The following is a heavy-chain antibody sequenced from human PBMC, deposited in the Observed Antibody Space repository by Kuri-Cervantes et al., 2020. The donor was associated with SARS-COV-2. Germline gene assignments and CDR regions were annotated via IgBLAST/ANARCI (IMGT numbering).Heavy chain of an antibody. D-gene: IGHD2-8*01. Sequence: GESLKISCVASPFILSDSGLHWVRQAPGKGLDWVAFMRSDGSEKSYPESVRGRFTISRDNAKNSVYLQMESLRAEDTAVYYCARAPNYCANGACYFNGFDYWGQGTLVTVSS. CDR2: MRSDGSEK. V-gene: IGHV3-30*02. J-gene: IGHJ4*02. CDR1: PFILSDSG. CDR3: ARAPNYCANGACYFNGFDY.